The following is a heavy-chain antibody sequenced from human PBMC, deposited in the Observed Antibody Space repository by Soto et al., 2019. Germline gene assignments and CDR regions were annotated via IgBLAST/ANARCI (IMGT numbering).Heavy chain of an antibody. CDR2: ISYDGSNK. CDR3: AREWVGFLERLLFAYGMDV. D-gene: IGHD3-3*01. Sequence: QVQLVESGGGVVQPGRSLRLSCAASGFTFSSYAMHWVRQAPGKGLEWVAVISYDGSNKYYADSVKGRFTISRDNSKNTLYLQMNSLRAEDTAVYYCAREWVGFLERLLFAYGMDVWGQGTTVTVSS. CDR1: GFTFSSYA. V-gene: IGHV3-30-3*01. J-gene: IGHJ6*02.